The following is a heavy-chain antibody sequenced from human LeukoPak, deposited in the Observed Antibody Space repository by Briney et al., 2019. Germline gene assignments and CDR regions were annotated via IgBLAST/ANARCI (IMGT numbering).Heavy chain of an antibody. V-gene: IGHV1-24*01. CDR1: GYTLTELS. CDR3: AVRYSDWLERNWFDP. D-gene: IGHD3-9*01. Sequence: ASVKVSCKVSGYTLTELSMHWVRQAPGKGLEWMGGFDPEDGETIYAQKFQGRVTMTEDTSTDTAYMELSSLRSEDTAVYYCAVRYSDWLERNWFDPWGQGTLVTVSS. J-gene: IGHJ5*02. CDR2: FDPEDGET.